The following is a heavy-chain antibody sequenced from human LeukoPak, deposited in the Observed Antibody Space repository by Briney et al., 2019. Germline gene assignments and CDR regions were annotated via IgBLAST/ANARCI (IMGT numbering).Heavy chain of an antibody. CDR2: MHHSGST. D-gene: IGHD6-19*01. CDR3: ARHAAVEGSSGWSPLWWFDP. J-gene: IGHJ5*02. Sequence: SETLSLTCTVSGGSISSYYWSWIRQPPGKGLEWIGDMHHSGSTKHNPYLKSRVTISVDTSKSQFSLKLSSVTAADTAVYYCARHAAVEGSSGWSPLWWFDPWGQGTLVTVSS. V-gene: IGHV4-59*08. CDR1: GGSISSYY.